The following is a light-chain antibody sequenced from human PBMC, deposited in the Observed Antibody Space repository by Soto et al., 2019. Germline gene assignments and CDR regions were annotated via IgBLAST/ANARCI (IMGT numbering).Light chain of an antibody. CDR3: QHYNSYSEA. Sequence: DIQLTQSPSTPSASVGDRVNITCRASQTISSWLAWYQQKPGKAPKLLIYKASTLKSGVPSRFSGSGSGTEFTLTISSLQPDDFATYYCQHYNSYSEAFGQGTKVDIK. V-gene: IGKV1-5*03. J-gene: IGKJ1*01. CDR2: KAS. CDR1: QTISSW.